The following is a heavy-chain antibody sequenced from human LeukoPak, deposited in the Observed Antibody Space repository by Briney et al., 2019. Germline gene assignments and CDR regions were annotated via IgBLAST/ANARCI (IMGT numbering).Heavy chain of an antibody. Sequence: GGSLRLSCAASGFTFSGSAMPWVRQASGKGLEWVGRIRSKANSYATAYAASVKGRFTISRDDSKNTAYLQMNSLKTEDTAVYYCTRTSYLDSSAATFDYWGQGTLVTVSS. CDR3: TRTSYLDSSAATFDY. CDR1: GFTFSGSA. J-gene: IGHJ4*02. CDR2: IRSKANSYAT. D-gene: IGHD3-22*01. V-gene: IGHV3-73*01.